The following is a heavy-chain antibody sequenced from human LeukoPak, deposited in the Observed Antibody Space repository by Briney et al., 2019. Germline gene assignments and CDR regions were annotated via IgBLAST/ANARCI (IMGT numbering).Heavy chain of an antibody. J-gene: IGHJ6*02. Sequence: GGSLRLSCAASGFTFSSYAMSWVRQAPGKGLEWVSAISGGGGSTYYADSVKGRFTISRDNSKNTLYLQMNSLRAEDTAVYYCAKAGGVDSGWYRSYYYGMDVWGQGTTVTVSS. D-gene: IGHD6-19*01. CDR2: ISGGGGST. CDR1: GFTFSSYA. V-gene: IGHV3-23*01. CDR3: AKAGGVDSGWYRSYYYGMDV.